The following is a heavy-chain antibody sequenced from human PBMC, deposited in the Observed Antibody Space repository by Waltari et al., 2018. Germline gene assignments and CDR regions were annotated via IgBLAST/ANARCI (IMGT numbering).Heavy chain of an antibody. Sequence: EVQLVESGGGLAQPGGSLRLSCAASGFTFSTYSMNWVRQAPGKGLEWVSYISSTGYTTYYADSVKGRFTVSRDKAKNSLFLQMNSLRAEDTAVYYCARWEYCSGNSCYTRYVDSWGQGTLVTVSS. D-gene: IGHD2-2*02. CDR3: ARWEYCSGNSCYTRYVDS. CDR2: ISSTGYTT. J-gene: IGHJ4*02. CDR1: GFTFSTYS. V-gene: IGHV3-48*01.